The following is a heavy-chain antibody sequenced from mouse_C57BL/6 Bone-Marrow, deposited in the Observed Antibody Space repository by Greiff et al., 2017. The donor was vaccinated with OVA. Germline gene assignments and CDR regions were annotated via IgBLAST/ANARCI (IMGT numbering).Heavy chain of an antibody. J-gene: IGHJ2*01. Sequence: EVQLQQSGGGLVKPGGSLKLSCAASGFTFSSYAMSWVRQTPEKRLEWVATISDGGSYTYYPDNVKGRFTISRDNAKNNLYLQMSHLKSEDTAMYYCARDHYYGSSPDYFDYWGQGTTLTVSS. D-gene: IGHD1-1*01. CDR3: ARDHYYGSSPDYFDY. V-gene: IGHV5-4*01. CDR1: GFTFSSYA. CDR2: ISDGGSYT.